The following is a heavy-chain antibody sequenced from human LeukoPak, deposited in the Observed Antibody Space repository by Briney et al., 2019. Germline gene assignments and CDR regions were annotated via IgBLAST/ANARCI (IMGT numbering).Heavy chain of an antibody. Sequence: PSETLSLTCTVSGGSISSGSYYWTWIRQPAGKGLEWIGRIYTTGSTDYNPSLKSRVTMSVDTSKNQFSLKLSSVTAADTAVYYCARPQEIDAFDIWGQGTMVTVSS. CDR2: IYTTGST. V-gene: IGHV4-61*02. CDR1: GGSISSGSYY. J-gene: IGHJ3*02. CDR3: ARPQEIDAFDI. D-gene: IGHD5-24*01.